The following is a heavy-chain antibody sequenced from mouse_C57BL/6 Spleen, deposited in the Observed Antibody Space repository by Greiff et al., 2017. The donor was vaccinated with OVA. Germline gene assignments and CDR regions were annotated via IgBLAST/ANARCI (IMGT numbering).Heavy chain of an antibody. Sequence: VQLQQSGAELVRPGSSVKLSCKASGYTFTSYWMDWVKQRPGQGLEWIGNIYPSDSETHYNQKFKDKATLTVDKSSSTAYMQLSSLTSEDSAVYYCARLGITGTGAMDYWGQGTSVTVSS. CDR3: ARLGITGTGAMDY. CDR2: IYPSDSET. D-gene: IGHD4-1*01. CDR1: GYTFTSYW. V-gene: IGHV1-61*01. J-gene: IGHJ4*01.